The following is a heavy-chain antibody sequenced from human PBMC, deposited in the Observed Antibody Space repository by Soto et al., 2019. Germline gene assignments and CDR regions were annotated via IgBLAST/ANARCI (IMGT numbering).Heavy chain of an antibody. CDR2: IYYSGST. D-gene: IGHD5-12*01. V-gene: IGHV4-39*01. CDR3: AGSSDGYNGDYFDY. J-gene: IGHJ4*02. CDR1: GGSISSSSYY. Sequence: SETLSLTCTVSGGSISSSSYYWGWIRQPPGKGLEWIGSIYYSGSTYYNPSLKSRVTISVDTSKNQFSLKLSSVTAADTAVYYCAGSSDGYNGDYFDYWGQGTLVT.